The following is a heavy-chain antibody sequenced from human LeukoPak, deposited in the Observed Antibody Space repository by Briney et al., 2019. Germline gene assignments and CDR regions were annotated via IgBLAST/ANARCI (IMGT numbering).Heavy chain of an antibody. CDR3: ARGSGIITGIDE. J-gene: IGHJ4*02. CDR2: IKDDGSHT. V-gene: IGHV3-74*01. D-gene: IGHD6-25*01. Sequence: SGGSLRLSCAASGFTFSSHWMHWVRQAPGKGLVWVSRIKDDGSHTNYADSVKGRFTISRDNAKNTLSPQMNSLRAEDTAVYYCARGSGIITGIDEWGQGTLVTVSS. CDR1: GFTFSSHW.